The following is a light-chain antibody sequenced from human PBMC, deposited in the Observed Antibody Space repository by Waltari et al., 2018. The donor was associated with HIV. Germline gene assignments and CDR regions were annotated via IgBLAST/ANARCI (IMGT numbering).Light chain of an antibody. V-gene: IGKV4-1*01. Sequence: DFVMTQSPDYLTVSLGERATINCKSSQSVLYSSNNKNYLAWYQQKPGQPPKLLIYWASTRESGVPDRFSGSGSGTDFTLTINSLQAEDVAVYYCQQYYDNPYTFGQGTKLEI. CDR3: QQYYDNPYT. J-gene: IGKJ2*01. CDR1: QSVLYSSNNKNY. CDR2: WAS.